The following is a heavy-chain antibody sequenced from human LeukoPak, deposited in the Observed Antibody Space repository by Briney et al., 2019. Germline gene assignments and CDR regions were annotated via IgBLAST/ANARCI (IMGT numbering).Heavy chain of an antibody. CDR2: IYSSGST. CDR1: GTSISSGDYY. V-gene: IGHV4-61*02. Sequence: SETLSLTCTVSGTSISSGDYYWNWIRQPAGKGLEWIGRIYSSGSTNYNPSLRSRVTISRDTSKNQFSLKLTSVTAADTAVYYCARHALYSSSWYFFDHWGQGTLVTVSS. D-gene: IGHD6-13*01. CDR3: ARHALYSSSWYFFDH. J-gene: IGHJ4*02.